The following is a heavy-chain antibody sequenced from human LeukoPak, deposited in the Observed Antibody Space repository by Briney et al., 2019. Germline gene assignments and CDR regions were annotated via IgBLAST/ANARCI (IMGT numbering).Heavy chain of an antibody. CDR1: GGSISSGDYY. Sequence: PSETLSLTCTVSGGSISSGDYYWSWIRQPPGKGLEWIGYIYYSGSTYYNQSLKSRVTISVDTSKNQFSLKLNSVTAADTAVYYCARDGGLGYCSGGSCYEGDYFDYWGQGTLVTVSS. D-gene: IGHD2-15*01. V-gene: IGHV4-30-4*01. CDR3: ARDGGLGYCSGGSCYEGDYFDY. CDR2: IYYSGST. J-gene: IGHJ4*02.